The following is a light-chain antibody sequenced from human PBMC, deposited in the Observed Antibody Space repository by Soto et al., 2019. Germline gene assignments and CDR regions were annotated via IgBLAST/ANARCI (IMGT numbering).Light chain of an antibody. CDR2: DAL. Sequence: EIVVTQSPATLSVSPGERVTLSCRASQSVSSNLAWYQQKPGQAPRLLIFDALNRAPGVPARFSGSGSGTDFTLTISSLEPDDFAVYSCLQYHNLWAFGQGTKVEI. V-gene: IGKV3-11*01. J-gene: IGKJ1*01. CDR3: LQYHNLWA. CDR1: QSVSSN.